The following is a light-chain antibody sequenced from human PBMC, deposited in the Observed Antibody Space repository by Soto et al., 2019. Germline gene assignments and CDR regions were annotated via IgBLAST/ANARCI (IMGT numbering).Light chain of an antibody. V-gene: IGKV3-15*01. CDR3: QQRSNWPPIT. CDR2: GAS. Sequence: VMTQSPTTLSVSPAEHGTLSCMDSQDISTNLAWYQQKPGQAPRLLIHGASTRAPGIPARFSGSGSGTEFTLTISSLEPEDFAIYYCQQRSNWPPITFGQGTRLEIK. J-gene: IGKJ5*01. CDR1: QDISTN.